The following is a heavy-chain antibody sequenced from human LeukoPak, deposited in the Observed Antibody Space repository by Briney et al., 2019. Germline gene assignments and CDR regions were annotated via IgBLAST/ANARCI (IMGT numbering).Heavy chain of an antibody. CDR3: ARTTLRRDGYNL. V-gene: IGHV4-59*01. Sequence: SETLSLTCTVSGGSISSYYWSWIRQPPGKGLEWIGYIYYSGSTNYNPSLKSRVTISVDTSKNQFSLKLSSVTAADTAVYYCARTTLRRDGYNLWGQGTLVTVPS. CDR2: IYYSGST. J-gene: IGHJ4*02. CDR1: GGSISSYY. D-gene: IGHD5-24*01.